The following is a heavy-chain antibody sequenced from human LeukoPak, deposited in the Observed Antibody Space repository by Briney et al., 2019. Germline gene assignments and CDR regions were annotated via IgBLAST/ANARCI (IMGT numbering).Heavy chain of an antibody. J-gene: IGHJ4*02. CDR1: GGSFSGYC. CDR2: INHSGST. Sequence: SETLSLTCAVYGGSFSGYCWSWIRQPPGKGLEWIGEINHSGSTNYNPSLKSQVTISVDTSKNQFSLKLSSVTAADTAVYYCARVRWLIDYWGQGTLVTVSS. V-gene: IGHV4-34*01. CDR3: ARVRWLIDY. D-gene: IGHD5-12*01.